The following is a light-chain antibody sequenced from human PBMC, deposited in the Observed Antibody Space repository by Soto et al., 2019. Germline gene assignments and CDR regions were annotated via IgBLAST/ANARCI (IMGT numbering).Light chain of an antibody. CDR3: QHYNNWPLT. Sequence: EIVITQSPATLSVSPGERATLSCRASPSISSDLAWYQQKPGQAPRLLIYDASSRATGIPARFSGSGSGTEFTLTISSLQSEDFAVYYCQHYNNWPLTFGQGTKLEIK. J-gene: IGKJ2*01. V-gene: IGKV3-15*01. CDR2: DAS. CDR1: PSISSD.